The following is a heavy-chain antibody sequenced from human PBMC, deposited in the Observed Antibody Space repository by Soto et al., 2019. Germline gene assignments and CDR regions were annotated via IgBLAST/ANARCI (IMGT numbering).Heavy chain of an antibody. J-gene: IGHJ4*02. CDR1: GFTFRVYG. CDR2: ISYDGNKK. D-gene: IGHD6-19*01. V-gene: IGHV3-30*18. Sequence: PGGSLSLSCAASGFTFRVYGMHWVRQAPGKGLEWVADISYDGNKKYYTDSVKGRFTISRDNSKNTLYLQMNSLRTEDTALYYCVKEAPGGWHFFDTWGPGIMVTVYS. CDR3: VKEAPGGWHFFDT.